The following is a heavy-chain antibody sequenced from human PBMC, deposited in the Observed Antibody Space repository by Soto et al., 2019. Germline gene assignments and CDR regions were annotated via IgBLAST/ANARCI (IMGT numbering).Heavy chain of an antibody. CDR1: GGSISSGGYY. Sequence: SETLSLTCTVSGGSISSGGYYWSWIRQHPGKGLEWIGYIYYSGSTYYNPSLKSRVTISVDTSKNQFSLKLSSVTAADTAVYYCARVKRYFFDPWGQGTLVTVSS. CDR2: IYYSGST. D-gene: IGHD3-9*01. V-gene: IGHV4-31*03. CDR3: ARVKRYFFDP. J-gene: IGHJ5*02.